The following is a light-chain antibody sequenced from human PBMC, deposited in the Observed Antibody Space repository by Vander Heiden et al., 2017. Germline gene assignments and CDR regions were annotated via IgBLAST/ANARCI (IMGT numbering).Light chain of an antibody. V-gene: IGKV3-11*01. CDR1: QSVSVY. CDR3: QQLYNWPPLT. CDR2: DAS. J-gene: IGKJ4*01. Sequence: EVVLTQSPATLSLSPGERATLSCRASQSVSVYLAWYQQKPGQAPRLLIYDASNRATGIPARFSGSGSGTDFTLTISSLEPEDFAVYYCQQLYNWPPLTFGGGTRVEIK.